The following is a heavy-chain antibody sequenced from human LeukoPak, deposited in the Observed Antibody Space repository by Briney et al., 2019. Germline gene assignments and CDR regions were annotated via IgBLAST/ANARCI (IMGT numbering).Heavy chain of an antibody. D-gene: IGHD3-10*01. CDR1: GFTFSSYA. J-gene: IGHJ6*02. V-gene: IGHV3-23*01. CDR2: FSGSGGST. Sequence: GGSLRLSCAASGFTFSSYAMSWVRQAPGKGLEWVSAFSGSGGSTYYADSVKGRFTISRDNSKNTLYLQMNSLRAEDTAVYYCAKVGSSIWFGDLDVWGQGTTVTVSS. CDR3: AKVGSSIWFGDLDV.